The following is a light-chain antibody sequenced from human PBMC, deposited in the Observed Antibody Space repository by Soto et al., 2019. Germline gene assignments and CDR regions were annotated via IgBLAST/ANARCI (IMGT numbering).Light chain of an antibody. CDR3: QQYNNWPPIT. CDR1: QSISGA. Sequence: IVLTPSRATLSLAPGGRATLSCRASQSISGALAWYQQKPGQAPRLLIYGASIRATGIPARFSGSGSGTEFTLTISSLQSEDFAVYYCQQYNNWPPITFGQGTRLEIK. J-gene: IGKJ5*01. V-gene: IGKV3-15*01. CDR2: GAS.